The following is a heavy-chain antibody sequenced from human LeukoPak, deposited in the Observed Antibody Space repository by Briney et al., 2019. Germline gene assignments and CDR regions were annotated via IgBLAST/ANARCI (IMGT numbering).Heavy chain of an antibody. CDR1: GGSITAGNHH. D-gene: IGHD3-16*01. V-gene: IGHV4-39*01. CDR3: ARLNPGYVTAPHDS. CDR2: VYYSGSI. J-gene: IGHJ5*01. Sequence: SETLSLTCTVSGGSITAGNHHWGWIRQPPGKGLEWIGSVYYSGSIFSDTSHKNRVTISGDTSKNQFSLSLSSVTAADTAVYYCARLNPGYVTAPHDSWGQGMLVTVSS.